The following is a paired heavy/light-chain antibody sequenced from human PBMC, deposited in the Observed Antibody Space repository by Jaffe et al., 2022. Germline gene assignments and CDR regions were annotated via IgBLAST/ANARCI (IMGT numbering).Light chain of an antibody. V-gene: IGKV3-15*01. CDR1: QSVSSN. J-gene: IGKJ1*01. CDR3: QQYNNWPRWT. CDR2: GAS. Sequence: EIVMTQSPATLSVSPGERATLSCRASQSVSSNLAWYQQKPGQAPRLLIYGASTRATGIPARFSGSGSGTEFTLTISSLQSEDFAVYYCQQYNNWPRWTFGQGTKVEIK.
Heavy chain of an antibody. D-gene: IGHD2-2*01. J-gene: IGHJ4*02. CDR2: IIPIFGTA. V-gene: IGHV1-69*05. Sequence: QVQLVQSGAEVKKPGSSVKVSCKASGGTFSSYAISWVRQAPGQGLEWMGGIIPIFGTANYAQKFQGRVTITTDESTSTAYMELSSLRSEDTAVYYCARAPSGYCSSTSCYRSRGYFDYWGQGTLVTVSS. CDR3: ARAPSGYCSSTSCYRSRGYFDY. CDR1: GGTFSSYA.